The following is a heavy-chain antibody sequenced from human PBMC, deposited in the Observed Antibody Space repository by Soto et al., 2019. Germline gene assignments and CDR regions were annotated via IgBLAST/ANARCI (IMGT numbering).Heavy chain of an antibody. Sequence: QVQLQESGPGLVKPSQTLSLTCTVSGGSISSGDYYWSWIRQPPGKGLEWIGYIYYSGSTYYNPSLKSRVTISVDTSKNQFSLKLSSVTAADTAVYYCARADIAAAIEAPGGFDYWGQGTLVTVSS. CDR1: GGSISSGDYY. V-gene: IGHV4-30-4*01. CDR2: IYYSGST. D-gene: IGHD6-13*01. CDR3: ARADIAAAIEAPGGFDY. J-gene: IGHJ4*02.